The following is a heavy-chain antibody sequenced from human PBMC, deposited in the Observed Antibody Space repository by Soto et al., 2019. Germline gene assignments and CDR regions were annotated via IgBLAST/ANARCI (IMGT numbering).Heavy chain of an antibody. CDR1: GAALSSGGYF. CDR3: TREQSHDNYFDP. CDR2: IYYSGGT. Sequence: SETLSLTCTVSGAALSSGGYFYTWVRQPPGKGLEWLGYIYYSGGTNYNPSLKSRVTISLDKSKSQFPLRLISVTAAYTAVYYCTREQSHDNYFDPWGQGTRVTVSS. V-gene: IGHV4-61*08. D-gene: IGHD6-19*01. J-gene: IGHJ5*02.